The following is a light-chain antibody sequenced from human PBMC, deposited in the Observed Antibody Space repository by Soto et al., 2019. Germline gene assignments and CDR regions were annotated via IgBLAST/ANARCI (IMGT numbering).Light chain of an antibody. CDR1: QSVSSH. CDR3: QQYNQWPVT. CDR2: AAS. V-gene: IGKV3-15*01. J-gene: IGKJ4*01. Sequence: EIVMTQSPVTLSVSPGERVTLPCRASQSVSSHLAWYQQKPGQTPRILIFAASTRVTGIPDRFGGSGSGTEFTLAITTLQSEDFAVYYCQQYNQWPVTFGGGTKVEIK.